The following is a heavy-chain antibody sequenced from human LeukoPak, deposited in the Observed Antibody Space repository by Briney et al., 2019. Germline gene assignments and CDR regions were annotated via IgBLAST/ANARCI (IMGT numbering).Heavy chain of an antibody. J-gene: IGHJ4*02. CDR1: GFTFSNYA. CDR2: ISGGGGST. CDR3: AKDPGDCTGGVCYRYFDY. Sequence: GGSLRLSCAASGFTFSNYARSWVRHAPGKGLEGGSAISGGGGSTFYADSVKGRFPIPRDNSKNTLYLQMNSLRAEDTAVYYCAKDPGDCTGGVCYRYFDYWGQGTLVTVSS. V-gene: IGHV3-23*01. D-gene: IGHD2-8*02.